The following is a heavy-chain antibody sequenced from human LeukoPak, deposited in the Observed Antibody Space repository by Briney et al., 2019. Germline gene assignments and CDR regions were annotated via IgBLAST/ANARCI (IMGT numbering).Heavy chain of an antibody. J-gene: IGHJ4*02. V-gene: IGHV2-5*02. CDR1: GFSLSTSGVG. Sequence: SGPTLVNPTQTLTLTCTFSGFSLSTSGVGVDWIRQPPGKALERHAVIFWDDDDPYTPSLKSRLTNTKNTSENQVVRTMTKIDPVDTSRYYCAHRPGWRDYFDYWGQGTLVTVSS. CDR3: AHRPGWRDYFDY. CDR2: IFWDDDD. D-gene: IGHD3-3*01.